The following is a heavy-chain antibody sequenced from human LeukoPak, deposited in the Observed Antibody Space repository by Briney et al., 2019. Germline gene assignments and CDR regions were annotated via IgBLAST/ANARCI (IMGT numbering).Heavy chain of an antibody. V-gene: IGHV4-59*01. Sequence: PSETLSLTCTVSGGSINSYYWSWIRQPPGKGLEWIGYIYYSGSTNYNPSLKSRVTISVDTSKNQFSLKLSSVTAADTAVYYCARLVRAFDYWGQGTLVTVSS. J-gene: IGHJ4*02. CDR2: IYYSGST. CDR1: GGSINSYY. CDR3: ARLVRAFDY. D-gene: IGHD1-26*01.